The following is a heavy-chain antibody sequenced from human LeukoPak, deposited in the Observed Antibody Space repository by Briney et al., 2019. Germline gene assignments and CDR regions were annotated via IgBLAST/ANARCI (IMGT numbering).Heavy chain of an antibody. V-gene: IGHV4-39*01. CDR1: GGSISSSSYY. CDR2: IYYSGST. CDR3: ARRPVTTFGAFDI. Sequence: SETLSLTCTVSGGSISSSSYYWGWIRQPPGKGLEWIGSIYYSGSTYYNPSLKSRVTISVDTSKNQFSLKLSSVTAADTAVYYCARRPVTTFGAFDIWGQGTMVTVSS. D-gene: IGHD3-16*01. J-gene: IGHJ3*02.